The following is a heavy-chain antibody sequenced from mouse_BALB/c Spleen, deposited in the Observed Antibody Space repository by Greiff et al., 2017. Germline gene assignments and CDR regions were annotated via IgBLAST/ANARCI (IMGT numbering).Heavy chain of an antibody. J-gene: IGHJ3*01. CDR1: GYAFTNYL. D-gene: IGHD2-1*01. CDR3: ARSGGNYLFAY. V-gene: IGHV1-54*01. Sequence: VMLVESGAELVRPGTSVKVSCKASGYAFTNYLIEWVKQRPGQGLEWIGVINPGSGGTNYNEKFKGKATLTADKSSSTAYMQLSSLTSDDSAVYFCARSGGNYLFAYWGQGTLVTVSA. CDR2: INPGSGGT.